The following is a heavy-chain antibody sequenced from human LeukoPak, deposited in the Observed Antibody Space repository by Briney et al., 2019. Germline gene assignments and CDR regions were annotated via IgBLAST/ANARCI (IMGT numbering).Heavy chain of an antibody. CDR3: ARDLDPRAAFDI. J-gene: IGHJ3*02. D-gene: IGHD6-25*01. CDR1: GFTFSGYS. Sequence: PGGSPRLSCAASGFTFSGYSMNWVRQAPGKGLEWVSSISSSSSYIYYADSVKGRFTISRDNAKNSLYLQMNSLRAEDTAVYYYARDLDPRAAFDIWGQGTMVTVSS. CDR2: ISSSSSYI. V-gene: IGHV3-21*01.